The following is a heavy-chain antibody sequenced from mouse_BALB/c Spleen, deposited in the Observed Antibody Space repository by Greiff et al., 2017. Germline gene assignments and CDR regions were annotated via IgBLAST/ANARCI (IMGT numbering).Heavy chain of an antibody. Sequence: VKLVESGAELMKPGASVKISCKATGYTFSSYWIEWVKQGPGHGLEWIGEILPGSGSTNYNEKFKGKATFTADTSSSTAYMQLSSPTSEDSAVYYCTMITTRDYFDYWGQGTTLTVSS. J-gene: IGHJ2*01. CDR2: ILPGSGST. CDR1: GYTFSSYW. CDR3: TMITTRDYFDY. D-gene: IGHD2-4*01. V-gene: IGHV1-9*01.